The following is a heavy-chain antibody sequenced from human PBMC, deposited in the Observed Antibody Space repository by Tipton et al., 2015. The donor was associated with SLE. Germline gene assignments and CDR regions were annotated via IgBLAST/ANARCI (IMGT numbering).Heavy chain of an antibody. J-gene: IGHJ4*02. CDR2: IYYSGST. CDR1: GGSISSSSYY. D-gene: IGHD5-24*01. V-gene: IGHV4-39*01. CDR3: ARHDGYNQFDY. Sequence: GLVKPSETLSLTCTASGGSISSSSYYWGWIRQPPGKGLEWIGSIYYSGSTYYNPSLKSRVTISVDTSKNQFSLKLSSVTAADTAVYYCARHDGYNQFDYWGQGTLVTVSS.